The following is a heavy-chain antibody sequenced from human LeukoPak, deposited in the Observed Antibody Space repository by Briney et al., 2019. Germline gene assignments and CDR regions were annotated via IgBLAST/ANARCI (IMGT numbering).Heavy chain of an antibody. CDR2: IKSKTDGGTT. Sequence: GGSLRLSCAASGFTFSNALMTGVRQAPGKGLEGVGRIKSKTDGGTTDYAAPVKGRFTISRDDSKNTLYLQMNSLKTEDTAVYYCSTAVESTIIGAKNAFDIWGQGTMVTVSS. CDR3: STAVESTIIGAKNAFDI. D-gene: IGHD5/OR15-5a*01. V-gene: IGHV3-15*01. CDR1: GFTFSNAL. J-gene: IGHJ3*02.